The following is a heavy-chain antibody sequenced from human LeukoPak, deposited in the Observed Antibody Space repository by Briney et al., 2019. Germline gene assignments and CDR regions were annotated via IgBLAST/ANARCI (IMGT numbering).Heavy chain of an antibody. J-gene: IGHJ4*02. D-gene: IGHD1-26*01. Sequence: GGSLRLSCAASGFTFSYYWMGWVRQAPGKGLEWVAVISYDGSNKYYADSVKGRFTISRDNSKNTLYLQMNSLRAEDTAVYYCAKAPVGATTLFDYWGQGTLVTVSS. V-gene: IGHV3-30*18. CDR3: AKAPVGATTLFDY. CDR1: GFTFSYYW. CDR2: ISYDGSNK.